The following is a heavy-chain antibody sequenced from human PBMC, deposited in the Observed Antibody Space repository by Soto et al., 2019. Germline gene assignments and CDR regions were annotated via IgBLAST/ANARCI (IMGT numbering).Heavy chain of an antibody. V-gene: IGHV1-69*13. CDR3: ARSEGYTIFGVVERYGVDV. J-gene: IGHJ6*02. Sequence: ASVTVSCKASGGTFRSYAISGVRQAPGKGRAWMGGIIPIFGTANYAQKFQGRVTITAAESTSTAYMELSSLRSEDTAVYYCARSEGYTIFGVVERYGVDVLGQGNTVTVS. D-gene: IGHD3-3*01. CDR2: IIPIFGTA. CDR1: GGTFRSYA.